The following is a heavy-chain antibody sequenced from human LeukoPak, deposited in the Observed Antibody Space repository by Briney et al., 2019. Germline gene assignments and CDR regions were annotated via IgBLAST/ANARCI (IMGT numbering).Heavy chain of an antibody. CDR1: GFTFSSYW. CDR2: INSDGSST. V-gene: IGHV3-74*01. D-gene: IGHD3-10*01. J-gene: IGHJ4*02. CDR3: ARDYYDSSFGY. Sequence: PGGSLRLSCTASGFTFSSYWMHWVRQAPGKGLVWVSRINSDGSSTSYADSVKGRFTISRDNAKNTLDLQMNSLRAEDTAVYYCARDYYDSSFGYWGQGTLVTVSS.